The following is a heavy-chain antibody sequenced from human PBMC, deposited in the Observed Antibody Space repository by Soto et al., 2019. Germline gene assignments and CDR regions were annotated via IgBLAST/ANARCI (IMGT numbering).Heavy chain of an antibody. V-gene: IGHV3-11*01. CDR1: GFTCSDYY. Sequence: QVQLVESGGGLVKPGGSLRLSCAASGFTCSDYYMSWILQSPGQGLEWVSYIIRSGSTIYDADSVKGRFTISRDNAKNSRSLQMNSLRAEDTAVYYCASSYVVVGPKAVDPWCQGTLVTVSS. CDR3: ASSYVVVGPKAVDP. D-gene: IGHD2-15*01. CDR2: IIRSGSTI. J-gene: IGHJ5*02.